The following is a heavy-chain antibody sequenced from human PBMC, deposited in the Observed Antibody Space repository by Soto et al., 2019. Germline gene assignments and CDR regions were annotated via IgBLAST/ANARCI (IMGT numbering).Heavy chain of an antibody. J-gene: IGHJ5*02. CDR3: ARARGLLWFGELFSERNNWFDP. Sequence: QVQLQQWGAGLLKPSETLSLTCAVYGGSFSGYYWSWIRQPPGKGLEWIGEINHSGSTNYNPSLKSRVNISVDTSKNQFSMKLSSVTAADTAVYYCARARGLLWFGELFSERNNWFDPWGQGTLVTVSS. V-gene: IGHV4-34*01. CDR2: INHSGST. D-gene: IGHD3-10*01. CDR1: GGSFSGYY.